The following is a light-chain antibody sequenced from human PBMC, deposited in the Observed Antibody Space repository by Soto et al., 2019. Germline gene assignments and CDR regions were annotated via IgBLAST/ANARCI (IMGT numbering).Light chain of an antibody. V-gene: IGKV3-20*01. CDR3: QQEDCSPRT. J-gene: IGKJ1*01. CDR1: QSVSSN. Sequence: EIVMTQSPATRPVSPGERATLSCRASQSVSSNLAWYQQKPGQAPRPLIYGVSSRATGIPDRFSGSGSGTDFTLTISRLEPEDFAVYYCQQEDCSPRTFGQGTKVDIK. CDR2: GVS.